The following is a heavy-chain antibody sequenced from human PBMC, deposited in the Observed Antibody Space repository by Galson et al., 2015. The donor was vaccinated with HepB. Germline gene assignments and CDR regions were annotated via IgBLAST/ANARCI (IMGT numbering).Heavy chain of an antibody. CDR1: GFTFNNYG. D-gene: IGHD3-10*01. V-gene: IGHV3-23*01. Sequence: SLRLSCAASGFTFNNYGMAWVRQAPGKGPEWVSTITASGGDTFYAGSVKGRFTTSRDNSKNMFFLQMNSLRAKDSAEYYCAKRSASGAYYDSWGQGTLVTVSS. CDR2: ITASGGDT. CDR3: AKRSASGAYYDS. J-gene: IGHJ4*02.